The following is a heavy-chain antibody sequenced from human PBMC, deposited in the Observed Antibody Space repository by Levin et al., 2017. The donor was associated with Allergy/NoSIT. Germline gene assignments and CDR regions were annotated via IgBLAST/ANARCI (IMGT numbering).Heavy chain of an antibody. CDR3: ARDGVYDSSGYSYYDYGMDV. Sequence: HPGGSLRLSCAASGFTFSSYWMHWVRQAPGKGLVWVSRINSDGSSTSYADSVKGRFTISRDNAKNTLYLQMNSLRAEDTAVYYCARDGVYDSSGYSYYDYGMDVWGQGTTVTVSS. V-gene: IGHV3-74*01. CDR2: INSDGSST. D-gene: IGHD3-22*01. CDR1: GFTFSSYW. J-gene: IGHJ6*02.